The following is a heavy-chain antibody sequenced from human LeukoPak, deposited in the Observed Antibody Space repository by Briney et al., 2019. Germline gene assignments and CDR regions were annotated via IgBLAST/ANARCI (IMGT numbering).Heavy chain of an antibody. CDR3: ARDAQRGFDYSNSLRY. Sequence: GGSLTLSCVASQFTFSHYAMHWVRQAPGRGLEWVAVIWSDGTNQYYADSVRGRFTISRDDSQKTVYLHMNGLRVEGTAVYFCARDAQRGFDYSNSLRYWGQGTLVTVSS. J-gene: IGHJ4*02. CDR2: IWSDGTNQ. V-gene: IGHV3-33*01. D-gene: IGHD4-11*01. CDR1: QFTFSHYA.